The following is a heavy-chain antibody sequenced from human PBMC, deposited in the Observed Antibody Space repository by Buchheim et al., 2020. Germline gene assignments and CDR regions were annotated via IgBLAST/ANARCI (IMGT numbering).Heavy chain of an antibody. Sequence: QVQLQQWGAGLLKPSETLSLTCAVYGGSFSGYYWSWIRQPPGKGLEWIGEINPSGSTNSNPSLKSRVTISVDTSKNQFSLQLSSVTAADTAVYYCARERTAYYYDRSRYFDYWGQGTL. CDR2: INPSGST. CDR1: GGSFSGYY. V-gene: IGHV4-34*01. J-gene: IGHJ4*02. D-gene: IGHD3-22*01. CDR3: ARERTAYYYDRSRYFDY.